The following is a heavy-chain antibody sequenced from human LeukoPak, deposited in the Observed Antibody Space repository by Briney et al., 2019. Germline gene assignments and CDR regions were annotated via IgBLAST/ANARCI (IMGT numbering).Heavy chain of an antibody. J-gene: IGHJ4*02. Sequence: GGSLRLSCAASGFTFSSYAMTWVRQAPGKGLEWVSSIRGNGDKTYYADSVKGRFTASRDNSKNTLTLQKNSLRAEDSALYYCARDWLDDSGYPDSWGQGTLVTVSS. CDR1: GFTFSSYA. CDR2: IRGNGDKT. CDR3: ARDWLDDSGYPDS. V-gene: IGHV3-23*01. D-gene: IGHD3-22*01.